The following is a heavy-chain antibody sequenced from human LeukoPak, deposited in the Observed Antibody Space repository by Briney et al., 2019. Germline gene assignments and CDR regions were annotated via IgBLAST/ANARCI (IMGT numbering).Heavy chain of an antibody. V-gene: IGHV4-34*01. CDR3: ARRWNYGRNYYIDV. Sequence: PSETLSLTCAVYGGSFSNYYWNWIRQPPGKGLEWLGEINDNGRANYNPSLMSRVTVSVDTSKNQISLRLTSVTATDTAVYYCARRWNYGRNYYIDVWGKGATVSVSS. D-gene: IGHD1-7*01. CDR2: INDNGRA. J-gene: IGHJ6*03. CDR1: GGSFSNYY.